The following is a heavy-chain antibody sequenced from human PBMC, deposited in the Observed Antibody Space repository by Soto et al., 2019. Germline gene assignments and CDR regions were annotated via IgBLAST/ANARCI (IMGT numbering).Heavy chain of an antibody. J-gene: IGHJ4*02. Sequence: QVLLQQWGAGRLKPSETLSLTCAVYGGSFIDYSWGWIRQSPGTGLEWIGEINHSGSANYKPSLKSRVTISVDTSKNQFSLKLYSVTAAVAAVYYCARVSDYWSQATLVTVSS. V-gene: IGHV4-34*01. CDR1: GGSFIDYS. CDR3: ARVSDY. CDR2: INHSGSA.